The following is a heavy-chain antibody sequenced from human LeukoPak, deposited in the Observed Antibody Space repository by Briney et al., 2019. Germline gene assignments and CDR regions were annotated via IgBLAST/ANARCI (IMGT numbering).Heavy chain of an antibody. V-gene: IGHV3-30*04. CDR2: IANDGRFT. Sequence: GGSLRHSCAASGFTFSSHPMNWVRQAPGKRLEWVAVIANDGRFTHYADSVKGRFTISRDNSKSTLEMQMNSLRAEDTALYYCVKEANGFDMWGLGTMVTVSS. D-gene: IGHD2-8*01. CDR1: GFTFSSHP. CDR3: VKEANGFDM. J-gene: IGHJ3*02.